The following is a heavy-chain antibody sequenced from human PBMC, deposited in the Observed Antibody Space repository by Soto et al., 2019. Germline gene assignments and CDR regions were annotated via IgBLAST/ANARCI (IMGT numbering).Heavy chain of an antibody. CDR3: ATNPQGLQFVDY. CDR1: GGTFSSYT. CDR2: IIPMFATA. J-gene: IGHJ4*02. V-gene: IGHV1-69*12. Sequence: QVQLVQSGAEVKKPGSSVKVSCKASGGTFSSYTISLVRQAPGQGLEWMGGIIPMFATANYAQKFQGRVTITADESTNTADMELSSLRSEDTAVYYCATNPQGLQFVDYWGQGTLVTVSS. D-gene: IGHD1-1*01.